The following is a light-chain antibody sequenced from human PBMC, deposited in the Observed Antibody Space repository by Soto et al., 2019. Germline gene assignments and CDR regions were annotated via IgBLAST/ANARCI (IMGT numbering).Light chain of an antibody. V-gene: IGKV1-27*01. J-gene: IGKJ1*01. CDR3: QNYNGAPWT. CDR1: QDINNY. CDR2: AAS. Sequence: DIQMTQSPSSLSASVGDRVTITCWASQDINNYLVWYQQKQGKVPKLLIYAASTLQSGVPSRFCGSGSGTDFTLTISSLRAEDVATYYCQNYNGAPWTFGQGTKVEIK.